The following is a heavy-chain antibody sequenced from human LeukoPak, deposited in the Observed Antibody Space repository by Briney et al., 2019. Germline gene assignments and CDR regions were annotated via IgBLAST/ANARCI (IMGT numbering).Heavy chain of an antibody. J-gene: IGHJ5*02. CDR2: INNSGST. D-gene: IGHD7-27*01. V-gene: IGHV4-34*01. Sequence: SETLSLTCAVYGGSFSGYYWSWIRQPPGKGLEWIGEINNSGSTNYNPSLKSRVTISVDTSKNQFSLKLSSVTAADTAVYYCARAGGANWDDWFDPWGQGTLVTVSS. CDR3: ARAGGANWDDWFDP. CDR1: GGSFSGYY.